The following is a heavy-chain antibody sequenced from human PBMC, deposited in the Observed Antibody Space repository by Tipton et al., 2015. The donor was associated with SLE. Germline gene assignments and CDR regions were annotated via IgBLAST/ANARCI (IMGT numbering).Heavy chain of an antibody. J-gene: IGHJ4*02. V-gene: IGHV4-59*01. CDR3: ARDYGAYFDY. CDR1: GGSISRYY. D-gene: IGHD4-17*01. CDR2: IFYSGST. Sequence: TLSLTCTVSGGSISRYYWNWIRQPPGKGLEWIGYIFYSGSTNYSPSLMSRVTISVDTSKNQFSLKLTSVTAADTAVYYCARDYGAYFDYWGQGTLVTVSS.